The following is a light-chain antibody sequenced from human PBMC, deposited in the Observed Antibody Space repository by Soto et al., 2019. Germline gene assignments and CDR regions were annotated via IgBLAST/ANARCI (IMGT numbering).Light chain of an antibody. CDR3: AAWDDSLNGLYV. CDR2: SNN. CDR1: SSNIGSNT. Sequence: QSVLAQPPSASVTPGQRVTISCSGSSSNIGSNTVNWYQQLPGTAPKLLIHSNNQRPSGVPDRFSGSKSGTSASLAISGLQSEDEADYYCAAWDDSLNGLYVFGTGTKVTAL. V-gene: IGLV1-44*01. J-gene: IGLJ1*01.